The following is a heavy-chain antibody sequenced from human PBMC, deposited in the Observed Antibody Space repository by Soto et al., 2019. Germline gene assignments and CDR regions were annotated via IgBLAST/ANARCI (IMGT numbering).Heavy chain of an antibody. Sequence: SVKVSCKASGGTFSSYAISWVRQAPGQGLEWMGGIIPIFGTANYAQKFQGRVTITADESTSTAYMELSSLRSEDTAVYYCAFVYYYDSSGYYYLSYWGQGTLVTVSS. V-gene: IGHV1-69*13. CDR3: AFVYYYDSSGYYYLSY. J-gene: IGHJ4*02. CDR1: GGTFSSYA. D-gene: IGHD3-22*01. CDR2: IIPIFGTA.